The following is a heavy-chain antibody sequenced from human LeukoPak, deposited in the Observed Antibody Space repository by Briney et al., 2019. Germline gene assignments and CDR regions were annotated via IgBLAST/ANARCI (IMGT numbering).Heavy chain of an antibody. Sequence: GGSLRLSCAASGFTFSSYAMSWVRQPPGKGLEWIATISGSGTNTHYADSVKGRFTISRDNSKNTLYLQMNSLRAEDTAVYYCAKALYYLDAFDIWGQGTMVTVSS. D-gene: IGHD1-26*01. J-gene: IGHJ3*02. CDR2: ISGSGTNT. CDR1: GFTFSSYA. CDR3: AKALYYLDAFDI. V-gene: IGHV3-23*01.